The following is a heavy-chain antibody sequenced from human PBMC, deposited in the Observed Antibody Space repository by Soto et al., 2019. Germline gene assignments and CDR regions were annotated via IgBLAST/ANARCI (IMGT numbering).Heavy chain of an antibody. J-gene: IGHJ4*02. D-gene: IGHD6-13*01. CDR3: ARYRREAVAGYTPDN. V-gene: IGHV4-38-2*01. Sequence: SETLSLTCAVSGYSISSGYNWGWIRQPPGKGLEWIGSIHHSGSTYSNPSLKSRVTISVDTSKSQFSLKVNSMTAADTAVYYCARYRREAVAGYTPDNWGQGILVTV. CDR1: GYSISSGYN. CDR2: IHHSGST.